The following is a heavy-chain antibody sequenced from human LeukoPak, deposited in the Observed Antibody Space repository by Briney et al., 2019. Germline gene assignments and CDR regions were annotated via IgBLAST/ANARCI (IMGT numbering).Heavy chain of an antibody. CDR3: ASPLGYCSSTNCYGDY. V-gene: IGHV4-39*01. CDR1: GGSMSSSSYY. CDR2: IYYSGST. J-gene: IGHJ4*02. Sequence: PSETLSLTYTVSGGSMSSSSYYWGWIRQPPGKGREWIGSIYYSGSTYYNPSLKSRVTISVDTSKNQFSLKLSSVTAADTAVYYCASPLGYCSSTNCYGDYWGQGTLVTVSS. D-gene: IGHD2-2*01.